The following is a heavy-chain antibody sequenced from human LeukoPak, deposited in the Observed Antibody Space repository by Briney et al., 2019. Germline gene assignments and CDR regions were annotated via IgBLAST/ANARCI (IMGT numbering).Heavy chain of an antibody. CDR2: IYPGDSDT. CDR3: ARLGLTGTALYYFEY. D-gene: IGHD1-20*01. CDR1: GYTFDTYC. V-gene: IGHV5-51*01. J-gene: IGHJ4*02. Sequence: GESLKISCKGSGYTFDTYCIAWVRQMPGKGVELMLMIYPGDSDTTYSPSFQGQVTISADKSISTAYLQWSSLKASDTAIYFCARLGLTGTALYYFEYWGQGTLVTVSS.